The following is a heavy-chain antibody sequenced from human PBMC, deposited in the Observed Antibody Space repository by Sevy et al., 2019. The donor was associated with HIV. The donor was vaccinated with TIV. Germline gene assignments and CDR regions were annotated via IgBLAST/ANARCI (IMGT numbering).Heavy chain of an antibody. V-gene: IGHV3-33*01. J-gene: IGHJ5*01. CDR2: IWYDGRTK. CDR1: GFTFRSFS. Sequence: GGCLRLSCSASGFTFRSFSMHWVRQAPGKGLEWVAAIWYDGRTKHYADSVKGRFTISRDNSKNMLSLEMNSLRAEVTRLYFCARDSARIIIPTAGFDSWGQGTLVTVSS. CDR3: ARDSARIIIPTAGFDS. D-gene: IGHD1-1*01.